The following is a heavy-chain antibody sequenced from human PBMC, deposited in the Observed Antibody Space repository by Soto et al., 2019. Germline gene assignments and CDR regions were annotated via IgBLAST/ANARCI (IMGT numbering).Heavy chain of an antibody. V-gene: IGHV3-30*03. CDR3: ARDRQQWLVNGMDV. CDR1: GFTFSNYG. D-gene: IGHD6-19*01. J-gene: IGHJ6*02. CDR2: ISFDGMSK. Sequence: QVQLVESGGGVVQPGRSLTLSCAASGFTFSNYGLHWVRQAPGKGLEWVAMISFDGMSKYYADSVKGRFTISRESSKNTLYLHMNSLRVEDTAVYFCARDRQQWLVNGMDVWGQGTTVTVSS.